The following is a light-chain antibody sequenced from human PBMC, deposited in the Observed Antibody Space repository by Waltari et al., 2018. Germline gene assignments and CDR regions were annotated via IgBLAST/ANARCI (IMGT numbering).Light chain of an antibody. Sequence: DIQMTQSPSTLSASVGDRVTIICRASQSISSWLAWYQQKPGPAPKILIYKASSLESGVPSRFSGSGSGTEFTLTISSLQPDDFAAYYCQQYDSYPWTFGQGTKVEIK. V-gene: IGKV1-5*03. CDR3: QQYDSYPWT. CDR2: KAS. J-gene: IGKJ1*01. CDR1: QSISSW.